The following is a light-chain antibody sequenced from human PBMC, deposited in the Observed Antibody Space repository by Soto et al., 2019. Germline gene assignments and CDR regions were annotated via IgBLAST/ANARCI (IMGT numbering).Light chain of an antibody. J-gene: IGKJ1*01. CDR3: QQYNNWPPWT. CDR1: QSVSSN. V-gene: IGKV3-15*01. CDR2: GVS. Sequence: EVVMTQSPSTLSVSPGEGATLSCRASQSVSSNLAWYQQKPGQAPRLLIYGVSTRATGIPARFSGSGSGTEFTLTISSLQSEDFAVYYCQQYNNWPPWTFGQGTKVDI.